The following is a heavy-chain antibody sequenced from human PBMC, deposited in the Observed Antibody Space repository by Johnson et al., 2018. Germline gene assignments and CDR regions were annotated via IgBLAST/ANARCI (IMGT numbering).Heavy chain of an antibody. CDR1: GGSISSYY. CDR3: ARDLSEAFDI. CDR2: IYYSGST. V-gene: IGHV4-59*01. D-gene: IGHD1-14*01. Sequence: QVQLQESGPGLVKPSETLSLTCTVSGGSISSYYWSWIRQPPGKGLEWIGYIYYSGSTNYNPSLKRRVTISVDTSKNQFSLKLSPVTAADTAVYYCARDLSEAFDIWGQGTMVTVSS. J-gene: IGHJ3*02.